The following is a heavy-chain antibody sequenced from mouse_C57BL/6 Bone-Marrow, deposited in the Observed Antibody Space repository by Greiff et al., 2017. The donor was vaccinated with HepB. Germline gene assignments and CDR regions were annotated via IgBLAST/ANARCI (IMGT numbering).Heavy chain of an antibody. Sequence: VQLQQSGAELARPGASVKLSCKASGYTFTSYGISWVKQRTGQGLEWIGEIYPRSGNTYYNEKFKGKATLTADKSSSTAYMELRSLTSEDSAVYFCARWAAITTVVATGDYWGQGTTLTVSS. V-gene: IGHV1-81*01. CDR3: ARWAAITTVVATGDY. CDR2: IYPRSGNT. CDR1: GYTFTSYG. D-gene: IGHD1-1*01. J-gene: IGHJ2*01.